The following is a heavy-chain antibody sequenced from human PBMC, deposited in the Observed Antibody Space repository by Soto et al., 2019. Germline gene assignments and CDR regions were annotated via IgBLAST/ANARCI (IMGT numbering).Heavy chain of an antibody. CDR1: GYTFTSYG. Sequence: AASVKVSCKASGYTFTSYGISWVRQAPGQGLEWMGWISAYNGNTNYAQKLQGRVTMTTDTSTSTAYMELRSLRSDDTAVYYCAGITMVRGVIITPLDFDYWGQGTLVTVSS. J-gene: IGHJ4*02. CDR2: ISAYNGNT. D-gene: IGHD3-10*01. V-gene: IGHV1-18*01. CDR3: AGITMVRGVIITPLDFDY.